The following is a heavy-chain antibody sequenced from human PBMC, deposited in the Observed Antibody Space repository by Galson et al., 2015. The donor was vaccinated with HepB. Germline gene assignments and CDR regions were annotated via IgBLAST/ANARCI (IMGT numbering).Heavy chain of an antibody. CDR1: GYTFTGYY. J-gene: IGHJ4*02. D-gene: IGHD6-19*01. Sequence: SVKVSCKASGYTFTGYYMHWVRQAPGQGLEWMGWINPNSGGTNYTQTFQGWVTMTRDTSISTAYMEMSRLRSDDTAVYYCAREYRGPGFAWVPAHKGYSSGWYDNTFDYWGQRTLVTVSS. V-gene: IGHV1-2*04. CDR3: AREYRGPGFAWVPAHKGYSSGWYDNTFDY. CDR2: INPNSGGT.